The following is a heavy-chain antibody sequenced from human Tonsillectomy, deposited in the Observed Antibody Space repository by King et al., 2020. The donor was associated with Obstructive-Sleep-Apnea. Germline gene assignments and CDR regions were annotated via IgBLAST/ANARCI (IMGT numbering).Heavy chain of an antibody. CDR3: ARGVWFGELEAPYYFDY. CDR2: IIPILGIA. J-gene: IGHJ4*02. D-gene: IGHD3-10*01. Sequence: QLVQSGAEVKKPGSSVKVSCKASGGTFTSYAISWVRQAPGQGLEWMGGIIPILGIANYAQKFQGRVTLTADKSTSTAYMELSSLRSEDTAVYYCARGVWFGELEAPYYFDYWGQGTLVTVSS. V-gene: IGHV1-69*10. CDR1: GGTFTSYA.